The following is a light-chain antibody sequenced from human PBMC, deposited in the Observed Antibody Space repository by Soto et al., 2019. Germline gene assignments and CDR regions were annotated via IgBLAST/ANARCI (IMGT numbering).Light chain of an antibody. CDR2: GST. V-gene: IGLV1-40*01. Sequence: QSVLSQPPSVSGAPGQRVTISCTGSSSNIGAGHDAHWFQQVPGTAPKLLIYGSTNRPSGVPDRFSGSKSGTSASLAITGLQAEDEADYYCQSYDSSLGGNYVFGTGTKVTVL. CDR3: QSYDSSLGGNYV. CDR1: SSNIGAGHD. J-gene: IGLJ1*01.